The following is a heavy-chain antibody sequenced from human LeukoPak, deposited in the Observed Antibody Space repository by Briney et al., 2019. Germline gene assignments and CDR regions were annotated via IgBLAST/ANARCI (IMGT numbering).Heavy chain of an antibody. CDR1: GFTFSSYS. J-gene: IGHJ4*02. Sequence: GGSLRLSFPGSGFTFSSYSMNWVGQAPGKGLEWVSFICSSSSYIYYVDSVWVRFTISRDNAKNSLYLQMNSLRAEDMALYYCAKDLSSGYSYSGIFDYWGQGTLVTVSS. D-gene: IGHD5-18*01. CDR2: ICSSSSYI. CDR3: AKDLSSGYSYSGIFDY. V-gene: IGHV3-21*04.